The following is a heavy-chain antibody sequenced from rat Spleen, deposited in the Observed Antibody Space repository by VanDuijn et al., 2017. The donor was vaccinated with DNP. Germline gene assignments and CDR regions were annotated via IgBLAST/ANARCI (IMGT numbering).Heavy chain of an antibody. CDR3: TRDHGFYYYDGTGDY. D-gene: IGHD1-12*02. CDR1: GFTFSDYY. Sequence: EVQLVESDGGLVQPGRSLKLSCTASGFTFSDYYMAWVRQAPTKGLEWVATISYDGGSTYYPDSVKGRFTISRDNAKSTLYLQMNSLRSEDTATYYCTRDHGFYYYDGTGDYWGQGVMVTVSS. V-gene: IGHV5-20*01. CDR2: ISYDGGST. J-gene: IGHJ2*01.